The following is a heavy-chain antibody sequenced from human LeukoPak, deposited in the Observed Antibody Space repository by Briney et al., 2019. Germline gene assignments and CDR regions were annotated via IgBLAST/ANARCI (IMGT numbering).Heavy chain of an antibody. CDR1: GFTVSANY. J-gene: IGHJ3*02. Sequence: PGGSLRLSCAASGFTVSANYMSWVRQAPGKGLEWVSVIYSGGSTYYADSVKGRFTISRDNSKNTLYLQMNSLRAEDTAVYYCARAGAARYYYASSGHYYSNDAFDIWGQGTMVTVSS. D-gene: IGHD3-22*01. CDR2: IYSGGST. V-gene: IGHV3-53*01. CDR3: ARAGAARYYYASSGHYYSNDAFDI.